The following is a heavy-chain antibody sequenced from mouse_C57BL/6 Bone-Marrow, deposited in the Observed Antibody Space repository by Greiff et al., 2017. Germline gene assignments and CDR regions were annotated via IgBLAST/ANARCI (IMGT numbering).Heavy chain of an antibody. D-gene: IGHD2-4*01. Sequence: EVQLQQSGPVLVKPGASVKMSCKASGYTFTDYYMNWVKQSHGKSLEWIGVINPYNGGTSYNQKFKGKATLTVDKSSSTAYMELNSLTSEDSAVYYCARPYDYDPAWFAYWGQGTLVTVSA. J-gene: IGHJ3*01. CDR1: GYTFTDYY. CDR3: ARPYDYDPAWFAY. V-gene: IGHV1-19*01. CDR2: INPYNGGT.